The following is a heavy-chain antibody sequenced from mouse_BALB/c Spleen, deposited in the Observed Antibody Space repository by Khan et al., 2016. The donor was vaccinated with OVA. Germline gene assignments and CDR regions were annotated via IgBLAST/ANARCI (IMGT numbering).Heavy chain of an antibody. CDR3: ARREKYGYDPSWFAY. V-gene: IGHV1-52*01. J-gene: IGHJ3*01. Sequence: QVQLKQSGVELVRPGASVKLSCKASGYTFTSYWMNWVRQRPRQGLEWIGKINPSDSESHYNQMFKDKATLTVDKSSGTAYMQLSSLTSEDSAVYYCARREKYGYDPSWFAYWGQGTLVTVSA. CDR2: INPSDSES. D-gene: IGHD2-2*01. CDR1: GYTFTSYW.